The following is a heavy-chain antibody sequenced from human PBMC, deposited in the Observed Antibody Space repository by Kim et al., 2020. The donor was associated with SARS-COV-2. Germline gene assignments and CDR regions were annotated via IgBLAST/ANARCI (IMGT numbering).Heavy chain of an antibody. D-gene: IGHD7-27*01. Sequence: GRFTISRDNSKNTLYLQMNSLRAEDTAVYYCAKSPLTGAKKYYYYYGMDVWGQGTTVTVSS. J-gene: IGHJ6*02. V-gene: IGHV3-30*02. CDR3: AKSPLTGAKKYYYYYGMDV.